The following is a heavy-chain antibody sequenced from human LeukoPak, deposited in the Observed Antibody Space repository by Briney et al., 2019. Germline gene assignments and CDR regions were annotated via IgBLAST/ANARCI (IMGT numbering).Heavy chain of an antibody. CDR2: IRGTGTST. CDR3: ARPPTMTTMGY. CDR1: GFTFSSYG. J-gene: IGHJ4*02. D-gene: IGHD1-1*01. V-gene: IGHV3-23*01. Sequence: GGSLRLSCAGSGFTFSSYGMSWVRQAPGKGLEWVSAIRGTGTSTYYADSVKGRFTISRDNSKNTLYLQMNSLRAEDTAVYYCARPPTMTTMGYWGQGTLVTVSS.